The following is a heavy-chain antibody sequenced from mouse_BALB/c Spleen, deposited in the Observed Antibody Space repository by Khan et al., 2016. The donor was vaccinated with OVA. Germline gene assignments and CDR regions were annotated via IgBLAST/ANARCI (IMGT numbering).Heavy chain of an antibody. Sequence: VQLKQSGPGLVKPSQSLSLTCTVTGYSITSGYGWNWLRQFPGNKLEWMGHISYSGSTNYNPSLKSRISITRDTSKNQFFLQLNSVTTEDTATYYCARTARIKYWGQGTTLTVSS. CDR2: ISYSGST. V-gene: IGHV3-2*02. CDR3: ARTARIKY. D-gene: IGHD1-2*01. J-gene: IGHJ2*01. CDR1: GYSITSGYG.